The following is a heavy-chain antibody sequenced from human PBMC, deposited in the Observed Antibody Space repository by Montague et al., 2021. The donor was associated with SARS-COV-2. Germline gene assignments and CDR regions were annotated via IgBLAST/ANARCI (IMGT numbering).Heavy chain of an antibody. CDR2: INHSGST. CDR1: GGSFSGYY. Sequence: SETLSLTCAVYGGSFSGYYWSWIRQPPGKGLEWIGEINHSGSTNXNPSLKSRVTISVDTSKNQLSLKLSSVTAADTAVYYCARARQDVVVPALGIGAYYYYYYYMDVWGKGTTVTVSS. CDR3: ARARQDVVVPALGIGAYYYYYYYMDV. D-gene: IGHD2-2*01. J-gene: IGHJ6*03. V-gene: IGHV4-34*01.